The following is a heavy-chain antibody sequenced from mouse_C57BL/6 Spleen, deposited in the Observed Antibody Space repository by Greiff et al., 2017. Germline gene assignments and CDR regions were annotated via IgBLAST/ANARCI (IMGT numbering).Heavy chain of an antibody. CDR3: ARDRRGAMDY. Sequence: EVQLQQSGGGLVKPGGSLKLSCAASGFTFSDYGMHWVRPAPEKGLEWVAYISSGSSTINYADTVEGRFTISRDNAKNTLFLQMTSLRSEDTAMYYCARDRRGAMDYWGQGTSVTVSS. CDR1: GFTFSDYG. CDR2: ISSGSSTI. D-gene: IGHD3-2*01. J-gene: IGHJ4*01. V-gene: IGHV5-17*01.